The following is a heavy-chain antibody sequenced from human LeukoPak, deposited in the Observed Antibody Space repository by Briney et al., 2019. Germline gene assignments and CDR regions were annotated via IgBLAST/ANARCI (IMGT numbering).Heavy chain of an antibody. CDR3: AREREQQLAFDY. V-gene: IGHV3-21*01. CDR2: ISSSSSYI. J-gene: IGHJ4*02. D-gene: IGHD6-13*01. Sequence: GGSLRLSSAASGFTFSSYSMNWVRQAPGKGLEWVSSISSSSSYIYYADSVKGRFTISRDNAKNSLYLQMNSLRAEDTAVYYCAREREQQLAFDYWGQGTLVTVSS. CDR1: GFTFSSYS.